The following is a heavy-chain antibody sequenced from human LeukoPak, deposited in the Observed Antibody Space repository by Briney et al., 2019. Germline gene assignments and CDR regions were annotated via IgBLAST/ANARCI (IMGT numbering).Heavy chain of an antibody. CDR1: GFTVSSNY. Sequence: PGGSLRLSCAASGFTVSSNYMSWVRQAPGKGLEWVSVIYSGGSTYYADSVKGRFAISRDNSKNTLYLQMNSLRAEDTAVYYCARGGDYRSYWSRTPPITAAAGKVDYWGQGTLVTVSS. D-gene: IGHD6-13*01. V-gene: IGHV3-66*01. J-gene: IGHJ4*02. CDR3: ARGGDYRSYWSRTPPITAAAGKVDY. CDR2: IYSGGST.